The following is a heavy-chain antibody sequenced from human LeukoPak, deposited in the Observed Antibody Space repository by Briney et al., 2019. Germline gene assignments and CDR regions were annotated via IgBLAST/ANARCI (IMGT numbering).Heavy chain of an antibody. CDR3: ARQYFGYYYMDA. CDR2: FYYSGST. D-gene: IGHD3-9*01. J-gene: IGHJ6*03. CDR1: GGSITSNSYY. V-gene: IGHV4-39*01. Sequence: PSETLSLTCTVSGGSITSNSYYWGWIRQPPGEGLEWIGSFYYSGSTYYNPSLKSRVTISVDTSKNQFSLKLTSVTAADTAVYYCARQYFGYYYMDAWGKGTTVTVSS.